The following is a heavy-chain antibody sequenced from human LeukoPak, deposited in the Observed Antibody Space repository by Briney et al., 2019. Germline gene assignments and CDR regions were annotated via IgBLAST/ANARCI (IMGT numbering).Heavy chain of an antibody. CDR3: ARDWGTGTTYLFDY. D-gene: IGHD1-1*01. Sequence: PGGSLRLSCAASGFTFSSYSMNWVRQAPGKGLEWVSSISSSSSYIYYADSVKGRFTISRDNSKNTLYLQMNSLRAEDTAVYYCARDWGTGTTYLFDYWGQGTLVTVSS. CDR2: ISSSSSYI. J-gene: IGHJ4*02. CDR1: GFTFSSYS. V-gene: IGHV3-21*01.